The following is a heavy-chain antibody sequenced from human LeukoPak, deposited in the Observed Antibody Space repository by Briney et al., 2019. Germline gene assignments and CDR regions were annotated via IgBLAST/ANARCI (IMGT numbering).Heavy chain of an antibody. V-gene: IGHV3-48*01. CDR3: ARRRDY. J-gene: IGHJ4*02. CDR1: GFTFSSFS. CDR2: ISSSSDTI. Sequence: PGGSLRLSCAASGFTFSSFSMNWVRQAPGKGLEWVSYISSSSDTIHYADSVKGRFTISRDSAKKSLYLQMNSLRAEDTAVYYCARRRDYWGQGTLVTVSS.